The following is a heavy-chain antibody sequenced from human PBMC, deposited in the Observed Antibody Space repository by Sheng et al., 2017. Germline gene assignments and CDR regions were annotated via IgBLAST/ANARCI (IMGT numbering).Heavy chain of an antibody. CDR1: GGSISSYY. Sequence: QVQLQESGPGLVKPSETLSLTCTVSGGSISSYYWSWIRQPPGKGLEWIGYIYYSGSTNYNPSLKSRVTISVDTSKNQFSLKLSSVTAADTAVYYCASPFPDDAFDIWGQGTMVTVSS. V-gene: IGHV4-59*01. J-gene: IGHJ3*02. CDR3: ASPFPDDAFDI. CDR2: IYYSGST.